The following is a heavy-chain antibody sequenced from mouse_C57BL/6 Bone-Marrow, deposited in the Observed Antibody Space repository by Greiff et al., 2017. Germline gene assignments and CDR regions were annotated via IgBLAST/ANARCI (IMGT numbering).Heavy chain of an antibody. V-gene: IGHV5-4*01. J-gene: IGHJ3*01. D-gene: IGHD2-3*01. Sequence: EVQGVESGGGLVKPGGSLKLSCAASGFTFSSYAMSWVRQTPEKRLEWVATISDGGSYTYYPDNVKGRFTISRDNAKNNLYLQMSHLESEDTAMYYCAREDGAWFAYWGQGTLVTVSA. CDR1: GFTFSSYA. CDR2: ISDGGSYT. CDR3: AREDGAWFAY.